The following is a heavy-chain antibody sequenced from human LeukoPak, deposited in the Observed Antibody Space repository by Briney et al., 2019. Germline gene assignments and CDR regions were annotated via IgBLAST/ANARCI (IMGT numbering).Heavy chain of an antibody. Sequence: ASVKVSCKASGYTFTSYGISWVRQAPGQGLEWMGWISAYNGNTNYAQKLQGRVTMTTDTSTSTAYMELRSLRPNDTAVYYCARDADPRSSGYYGYWGQGTLVTVSS. CDR1: GYTFTSYG. D-gene: IGHD3-22*01. CDR2: ISAYNGNT. J-gene: IGHJ4*02. V-gene: IGHV1-18*01. CDR3: ARDADPRSSGYYGY.